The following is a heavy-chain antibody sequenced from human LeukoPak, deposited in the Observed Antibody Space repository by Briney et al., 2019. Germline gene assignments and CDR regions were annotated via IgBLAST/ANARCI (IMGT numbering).Heavy chain of an antibody. CDR3: ARGPRGPARLDY. D-gene: IGHD3-10*01. CDR2: IYTAGTT. V-gene: IGHV3-53*01. J-gene: IGHJ4*02. CDR1: GFTLSSNF. Sequence: GGSLRLSCAGSGFTLSSNFMRWVRQAPGEGLEWDSVIYTAGTTYYADSVTGRFTISRDNSKNTLYLQMNSLRAEDTAVYYCARGPRGPARLDYWGQGTLVTVSS.